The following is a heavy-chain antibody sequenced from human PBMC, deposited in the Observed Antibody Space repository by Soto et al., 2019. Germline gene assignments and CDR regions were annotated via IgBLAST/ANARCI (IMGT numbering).Heavy chain of an antibody. CDR2: TYSSGST. CDR3: ARGSTGTTTAGAFDI. D-gene: IGHD1-7*01. Sequence: SETLSLTRPVSGGSFSSGGYYWRRLRQPPGKCLEWRRYTYSSGSTYYNRSLKSRVTISVDTSKNQFSLKLSSVTAADTAVYYCARGSTGTTTAGAFDIWGQGTMVT. V-gene: IGHV4-30-4*01. CDR1: GGSFSSGGYY. J-gene: IGHJ3*02.